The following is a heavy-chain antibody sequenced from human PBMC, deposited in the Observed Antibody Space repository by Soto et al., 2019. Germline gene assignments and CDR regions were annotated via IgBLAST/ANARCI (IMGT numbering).Heavy chain of an antibody. D-gene: IGHD2-15*01. CDR2: IDPSDSYT. V-gene: IGHV5-10-1*01. CDR1: GYSFTSYW. J-gene: IGHJ6*02. Sequence: GSLKISCKGSGYSFTSYWISWVRQMPGKGLEWMGRIDPSDSYTNYSPSFQGHVTISADKSISTAYLQWSSLKASDTAMYYCARLARYCSGGSRQPYYGMDVWGQGTTVTVS. CDR3: ARLARYCSGGSRQPYYGMDV.